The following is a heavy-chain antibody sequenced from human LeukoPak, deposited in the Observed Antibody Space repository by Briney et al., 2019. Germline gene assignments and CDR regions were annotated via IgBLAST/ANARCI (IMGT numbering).Heavy chain of an antibody. CDR3: PHSNSSSWYVFDP. CDR1: GSSPSTSEVG. Sequence: KEPGPTLVKPPQTLTLTCTFSGSSPSTSEVGVGCIRQPPVKALEWLAPIYWDDDKRYRPSLKSRLTITTDTSNHQMVLTMTDMDPVDTATYYCPHSNSSSWYVFDPWGQGTLVTVSS. J-gene: IGHJ5*02. V-gene: IGHV2-5*02. D-gene: IGHD6-13*01. CDR2: IYWDDDK.